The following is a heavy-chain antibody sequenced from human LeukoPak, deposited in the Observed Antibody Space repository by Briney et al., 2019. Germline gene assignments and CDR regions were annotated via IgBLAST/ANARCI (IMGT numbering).Heavy chain of an antibody. D-gene: IGHD3-16*02. CDR2: INHSGST. V-gene: IGHV4-34*01. CDR3: ARDRELYYDYIWGSYRYTRTFDP. CDR1: GGSFSGYY. J-gene: IGHJ5*02. Sequence: PSETLSLTCAVYGGSFSGYYRSWIRQPPGKGLEWIGEINHSGSTNYNPSLKSRVTISVDTSKNQFSLKLSSVTAADTAVYYCARDRELYYDYIWGSYRYTRTFDPWGQGTLVTVSS.